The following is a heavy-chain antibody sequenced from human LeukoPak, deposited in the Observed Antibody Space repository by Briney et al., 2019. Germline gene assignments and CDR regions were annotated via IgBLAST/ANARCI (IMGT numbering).Heavy chain of an antibody. J-gene: IGHJ5*02. CDR3: ARERDDYNWNYGDRNWFDP. CDR2: INHSGST. Sequence: SETLSLTCAVYGGSFSGYYWSWIRQPRGKGLEWIGEINHSGSTNYNPSLKSRVTISVDTSKNQFSLKLSSVTAADTAVYYCARERDDYNWNYGDRNWFDPWGQGTLVTVSS. CDR1: GGSFSGYY. D-gene: IGHD1-7*01. V-gene: IGHV4-34*01.